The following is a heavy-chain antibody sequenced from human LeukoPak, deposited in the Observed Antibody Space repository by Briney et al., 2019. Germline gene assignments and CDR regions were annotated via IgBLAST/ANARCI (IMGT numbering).Heavy chain of an antibody. CDR3: ARGYFDSRGYSNAFDY. V-gene: IGHV4-59*01. D-gene: IGHD3-22*01. CDR1: GASISSSY. CDR2: IYHTGST. Sequence: SETLSLTCTVSGASISSSYWSWIRQSPGKGLEWIGYIYHTGSTKYNPSLESRVTISVDTSTNQFSLKLTSVTAADTAVHYCARGYFDSRGYSNAFDYWGQGALVTVSS. J-gene: IGHJ4*02.